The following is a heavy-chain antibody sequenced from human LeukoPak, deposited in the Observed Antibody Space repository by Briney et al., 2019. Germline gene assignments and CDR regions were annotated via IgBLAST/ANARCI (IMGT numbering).Heavy chain of an antibody. J-gene: IGHJ6*03. CDR3: ARGPPYCSTTNCYYMDV. CDR1: GGSISSSSYY. Sequence: PSETLSLTCTVSGGSISSSSYYWCWIRQPAGKGLEWIGRIWTSGSTEYNPSLKSRVSMSVDTSKNQFSLKLSSVTAADTAVYYCARGPPYCSTTNCYYMDVWGKGTTVTVSS. CDR2: IWTSGST. D-gene: IGHD2-2*01. V-gene: IGHV4-61*02.